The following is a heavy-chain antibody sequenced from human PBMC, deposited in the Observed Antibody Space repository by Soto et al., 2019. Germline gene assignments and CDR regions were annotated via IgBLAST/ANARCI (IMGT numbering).Heavy chain of an antibody. CDR2: MYNTGST. Sequence: PSETLSLTCTVSGGSISGYYWSWIRQPPWKGLEWIGYMYNTGSTVYNPSFKSRVTISVDTSKNQFSLKLNSVTAADTAVYYCARDLWGYCGTDCYPLDVWGQGTTVTVSS. CDR3: ARDLWGYCGTDCYPLDV. J-gene: IGHJ6*02. CDR1: GGSISGYY. V-gene: IGHV4-59*01. D-gene: IGHD2-21*02.